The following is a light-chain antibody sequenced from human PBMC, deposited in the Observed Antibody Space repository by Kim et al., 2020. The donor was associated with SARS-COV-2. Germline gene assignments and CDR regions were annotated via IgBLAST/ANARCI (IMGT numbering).Light chain of an antibody. CDR1: QSISSY. Sequence: SVGDRVTITCRASQSISSYLNWYQQKPGKAPKLLIYAASSLQSGVPSRFSGSGSGTDFTLTISSLQPEDFATYYCQQSYSTLGFTFGPGTKVDIK. V-gene: IGKV1-39*01. CDR2: AAS. J-gene: IGKJ3*01. CDR3: QQSYSTLGFT.